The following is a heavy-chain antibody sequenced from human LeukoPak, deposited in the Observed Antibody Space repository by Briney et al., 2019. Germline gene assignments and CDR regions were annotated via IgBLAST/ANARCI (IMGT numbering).Heavy chain of an antibody. Sequence: SETLSLTCTVSGGSISSYYWSWIRQPPGKGLEWIGYIYYSGSTNYNPSLKSRVTISVDTSKNQFSLKLSSVTAADTAVYYCARGYYDFWSGYYTDIFYFDYWGQGTLVTVSS. CDR1: GGSISSYY. J-gene: IGHJ4*02. D-gene: IGHD3-3*01. CDR3: ARGYYDFWSGYYTDIFYFDY. CDR2: IYYSGST. V-gene: IGHV4-59*08.